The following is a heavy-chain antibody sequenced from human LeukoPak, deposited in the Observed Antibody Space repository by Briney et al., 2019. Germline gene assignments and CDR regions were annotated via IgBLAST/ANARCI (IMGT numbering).Heavy chain of an antibody. D-gene: IGHD4-17*01. CDR2: IYYSGST. CDR1: GGSISSYY. CDR3: ARDPYGNAFDI. J-gene: IGHJ3*02. Sequence: SETLSLTCTVSGGSISSYYWSWIRQPPGKGLEWIGYIYYSGSTNYNPSLKSRVTISVDTSKNQFSLKLSSVTAADTAVYYCARDPYGNAFDIWGQGTVVTVSS. V-gene: IGHV4-59*01.